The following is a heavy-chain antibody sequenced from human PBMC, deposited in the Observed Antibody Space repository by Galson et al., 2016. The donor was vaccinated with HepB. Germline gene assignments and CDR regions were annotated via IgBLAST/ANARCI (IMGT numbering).Heavy chain of an antibody. J-gene: IGHJ6*04. CDR3: VKGSTAPAV. D-gene: IGHD1-26*01. CDR2: ISRSGDST. CDR1: GFTFNNYG. V-gene: IGHV3-23*01. Sequence: SLRLSCAASGFTFNNYGMTWVRQPPGKGLEVVSSISRSGDSTDYADSVKGRFTISQDNSKNTLSLQMNSLTADDTATYYCVKGSTAPAVWGKGTTVTVSS.